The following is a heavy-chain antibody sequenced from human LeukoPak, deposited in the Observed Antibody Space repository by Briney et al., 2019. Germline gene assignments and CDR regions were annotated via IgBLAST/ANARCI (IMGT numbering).Heavy chain of an antibody. Sequence: GGSLRLSCAASGFTFSSYGMHWVRQAPGKGLEWVAFIRYVGSNKYYADSVKGRFTISRDNSKNTLYLQMNSLRAEDTAVYYCAKDAHYYDSSGYYYANNYWGQGTPVTVSS. CDR3: AKDAHYYDSSGYYYANNY. D-gene: IGHD3-22*01. CDR1: GFTFSSYG. CDR2: IRYVGSNK. V-gene: IGHV3-30*02. J-gene: IGHJ4*02.